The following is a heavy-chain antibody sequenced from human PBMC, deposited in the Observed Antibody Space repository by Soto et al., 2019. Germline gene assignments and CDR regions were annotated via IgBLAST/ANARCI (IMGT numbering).Heavy chain of an antibody. CDR1: GGSLSSGGYY. V-gene: IGHV4-31*03. CDR2: IYYSGST. CDR3: ARDTQRGYSGYFDS. J-gene: IGHJ4*02. Sequence: QVQLQESGPGLVKPSQTLSLSCTVSGGSLSSGGYYWSWNRQHPGKGLEWIGFIYYSGSTYYTPPLKSRITISVDTSQNQFSLQLSSVTAADTAVYYCARDTQRGYSGYFDSWGQGTLVTVSS. D-gene: IGHD5-12*01.